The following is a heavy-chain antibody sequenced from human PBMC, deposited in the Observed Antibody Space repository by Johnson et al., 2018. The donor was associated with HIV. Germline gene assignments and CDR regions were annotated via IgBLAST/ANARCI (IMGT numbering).Heavy chain of an antibody. J-gene: IGHJ3*02. Sequence: QVQLVESGGGVVQPGRSLRLSCAASGFTFSNAWMSWVRQAPGKGLEWVAFIRYDGSNKYYADSVKGRFTISRDNAKNTLYLQMSSLRAEDTAVYYCARHYGWGDHWDAFDIWGQGTMVTVSS. V-gene: IGHV3-33*08. CDR2: IRYDGSNK. CDR3: ARHYGWGDHWDAFDI. CDR1: GFTFSNAW. D-gene: IGHD4-17*01.